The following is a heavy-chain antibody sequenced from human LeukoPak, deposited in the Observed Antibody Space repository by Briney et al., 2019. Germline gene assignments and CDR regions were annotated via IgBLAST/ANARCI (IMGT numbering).Heavy chain of an antibody. V-gene: IGHV3-30-3*01. CDR3: ARDGGWARVLDY. J-gene: IGHJ4*02. CDR1: GFTFSSYA. CDR2: ISYDGSNK. D-gene: IGHD1-26*01. Sequence: PGGSLRLSCAASGFTFSSYAMHWVRQAPGKGLEWVAVISYDGSNKYYADSVKGRFTISRDNSKNTLYLQMNSLRAEDTAVYYCARDGGWARVLDYWGQGTLVTVSS.